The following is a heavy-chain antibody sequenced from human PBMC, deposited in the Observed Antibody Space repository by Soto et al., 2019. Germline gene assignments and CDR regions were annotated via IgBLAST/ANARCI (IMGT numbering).Heavy chain of an antibody. V-gene: IGHV1-3*01. Sequence: GTSVKVSCEACGDTFTSYAMHWVRQAPGQRLEWMGWINAGNGNTKYSQKFQGRVTTTRDTSASTAYMELSSLRSEDTAVYYCARVLSPGGYDSSGYLDYWGQGTLVTVSS. J-gene: IGHJ4*02. CDR3: ARVLSPGGYDSSGYLDY. D-gene: IGHD3-22*01. CDR2: INAGNGNT. CDR1: GDTFTSYA.